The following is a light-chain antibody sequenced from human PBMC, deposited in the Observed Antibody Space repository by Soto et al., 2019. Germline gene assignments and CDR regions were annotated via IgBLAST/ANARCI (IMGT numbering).Light chain of an antibody. CDR3: QQSYSIPLT. V-gene: IGKV1-39*01. J-gene: IGKJ5*01. CDR2: AAS. CDR1: QSISTY. Sequence: DIQMTQSPSSLSASVGYRVTITCRASQSISTYLNWYQQKPGKAPKLLIYAASSLQSGVPSRFSGSGSGTDFTLSISSLQPEDFAIYYCQQSYSIPLTFGQGTRLEIK.